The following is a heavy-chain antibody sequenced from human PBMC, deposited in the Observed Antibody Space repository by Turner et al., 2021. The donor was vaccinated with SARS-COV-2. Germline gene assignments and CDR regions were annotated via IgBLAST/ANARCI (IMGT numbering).Heavy chain of an antibody. CDR3: ARGGGYSYGALDY. CDR1: GGSFRGYY. D-gene: IGHD5-18*01. CDR2: INHSGST. Sequence: QVQLQQWGAGLLKPSETLSLPCAVYGGSFRGYYWSWIRQPPGKGLEWIGEINHSGSTNYNPSLKSRVTISVDTSKNQFSLNLSSVTAADTAVYYCARGGGYSYGALDYWGQGTLVTVSS. J-gene: IGHJ4*02. V-gene: IGHV4-34*01.